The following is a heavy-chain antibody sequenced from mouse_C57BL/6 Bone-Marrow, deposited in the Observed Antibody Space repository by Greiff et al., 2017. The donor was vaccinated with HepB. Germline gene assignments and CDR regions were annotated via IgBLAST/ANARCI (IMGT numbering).Heavy chain of an antibody. J-gene: IGHJ4*01. Sequence: EVMLVESGGGLVQPGGSLKLSCAASGFTFSDYYMYWVRQTPEKRLEWVAYISNGGGSTYYPDTVKGRFTISRDNAKNTLYLQMSRLKSEDTAMYYCARHDYYGSSYDYYAMDYWGQGTSVTVSS. CDR2: ISNGGGST. D-gene: IGHD1-1*01. CDR3: ARHDYYGSSYDYYAMDY. V-gene: IGHV5-12*01. CDR1: GFTFSDYY.